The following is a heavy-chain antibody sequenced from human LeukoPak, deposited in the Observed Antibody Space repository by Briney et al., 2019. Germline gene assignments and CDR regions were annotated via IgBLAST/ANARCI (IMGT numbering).Heavy chain of an antibody. CDR2: IIPIFGTA. J-gene: IGHJ6*02. V-gene: IGHV1-69*13. CDR3: ASYLDPTLDYYYGMDV. D-gene: IGHD2/OR15-2a*01. CDR1: GGTFNSYA. Sequence: GASVKVSCKASGGTFNSYAISWVRQAPGQGLEWMGGIIPIFGTANYAQKFQGRVTITADESTSTAYMELRSLRSEDTAVYYCASYLDPTLDYYYGMDVWGQGTTVTVSS.